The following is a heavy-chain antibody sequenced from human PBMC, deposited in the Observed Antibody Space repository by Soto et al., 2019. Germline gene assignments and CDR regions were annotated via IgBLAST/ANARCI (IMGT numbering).Heavy chain of an antibody. Sequence: QVQLVQSGAEVKKPGASVKVSCKASGYRFSSFGIIWVRQAPGQGLEWMGWISAYNGNTNNAQKFQGRVTMSTDTSTSSAYMELRSLRSDDTAVYYCARPLDYYFYAMDAWGQGTTVTVSS. J-gene: IGHJ6*02. CDR3: ARPLDYYFYAMDA. CDR2: ISAYNGNT. CDR1: GYRFSSFG. V-gene: IGHV1-18*01.